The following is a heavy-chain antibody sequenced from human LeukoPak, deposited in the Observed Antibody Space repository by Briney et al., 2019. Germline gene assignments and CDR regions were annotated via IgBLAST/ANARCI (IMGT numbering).Heavy chain of an antibody. Sequence: ASVKVSCKTSGYTFTGYYLHWVRQAPGQGLEWMGWIHPKSGDTHYAQKFLGRVTLTRDTSTPIVYMELTWLTSDDTAVYYCSRGSGISFGGIDYWGQGTLVTVSS. J-gene: IGHJ4*02. CDR1: GYTFTGYY. CDR2: IHPKSGDT. CDR3: SRGSGISFGGIDY. D-gene: IGHD3-16*01. V-gene: IGHV1-2*02.